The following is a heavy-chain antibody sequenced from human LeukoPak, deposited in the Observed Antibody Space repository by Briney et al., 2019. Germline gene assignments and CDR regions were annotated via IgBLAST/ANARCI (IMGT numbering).Heavy chain of an antibody. Sequence: PVRSLRLSCAASGFTFSSYGMHWVRQAPGKGLEWVAVIWYDGSNTYYADSVKGRFTISRDNSKDTLFLQLNSLRAEDTAVYYCASQGPEGTSGWYWGQGTLVTVSS. CDR1: GFTFSSYG. CDR3: ASQGPEGTSGWY. D-gene: IGHD6-19*01. J-gene: IGHJ4*02. V-gene: IGHV3-33*01. CDR2: IWYDGSNT.